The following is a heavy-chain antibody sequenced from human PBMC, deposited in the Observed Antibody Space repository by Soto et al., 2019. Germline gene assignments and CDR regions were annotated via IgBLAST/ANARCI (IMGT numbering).Heavy chain of an antibody. CDR2: ISVGSVTI. CDR1: GFTSSSYE. CDR3: VRDQNRAMVPFAY. Sequence: GGSLRLSCAASGFTSSSYEMNWVRQAPGKGLEWISYISVGSVTIYYADSVKGRFTISRDNAKNSLYLQMNSLRAEDTAIYYGVRDQNRAMVPFAYLGQGTLVTRSS. J-gene: IGHJ4*02. D-gene: IGHD5-18*01. V-gene: IGHV3-48*03.